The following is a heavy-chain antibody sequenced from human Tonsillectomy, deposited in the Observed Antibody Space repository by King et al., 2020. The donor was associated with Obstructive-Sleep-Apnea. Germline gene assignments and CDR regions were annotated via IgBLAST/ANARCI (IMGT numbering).Heavy chain of an antibody. CDR3: ARHESASSWKSNFDS. V-gene: IGHV4-59*08. J-gene: IGHJ4*02. CDR2: IYYSGST. D-gene: IGHD1-1*01. Sequence: VQLQESGPGLVKPSETLSLNCSVSGGSISTYYWSWIRQPPGKGLEWIGYIYYSGSTNYNPSLKSRVTISVDTSKNQFSLNLSSVTAADTAVCFCARHESASSWKSNFDSWGQGTLVTVSS. CDR1: GGSISTYY.